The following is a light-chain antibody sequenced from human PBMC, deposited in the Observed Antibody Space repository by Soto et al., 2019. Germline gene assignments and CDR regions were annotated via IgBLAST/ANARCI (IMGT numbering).Light chain of an antibody. V-gene: IGKV1-5*01. CDR1: QSISKW. J-gene: IGKJ1*01. CDR3: QQYNSYWT. CDR2: DDS. Sequence: DIQMTQSPSTLSASIGDRVSITCRASQSISKWLAWHQQKPGKDPKLLIYDDSSLESGVPSRFSGSGSGTEFTLTISSLQPDDFATYYCQQYNSYWTFGQGTKVDIK.